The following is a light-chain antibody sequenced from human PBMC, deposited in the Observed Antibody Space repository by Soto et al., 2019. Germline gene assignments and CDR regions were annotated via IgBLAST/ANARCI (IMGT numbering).Light chain of an antibody. J-gene: IGKJ1*01. CDR1: QDINNY. V-gene: IGKV1-33*01. CDR3: QQYYSSWT. CDR2: DAS. Sequence: DIQMTQSPSSLSASVGDRVTITCQASQDINNYLNWFQQKPGQAPKLLIYDASNLQTGVPSRFSGSGSGTEFTLTISGLQPDDFASYYCQQYYSSWTFGQGTKVEV.